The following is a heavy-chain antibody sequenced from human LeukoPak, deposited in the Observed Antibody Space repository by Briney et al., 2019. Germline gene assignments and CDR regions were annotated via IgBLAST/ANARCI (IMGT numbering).Heavy chain of an antibody. J-gene: IGHJ6*02. CDR1: GYTFTSYA. CDR2: INTNTGNP. Sequence: ASVKVSCKASGYTFTSYAMNWVRQAPGQGLEWMGWINTNTGNPTYAQGFTGRFVFSLDTSVSTAYLQISSLKAEDTAVYYCARETWSDPPSSSYGMAVWGQGPRSPSP. V-gene: IGHV7-4-1*02. CDR3: ARETWSDPPSSSYGMAV. D-gene: IGHD3-3*01.